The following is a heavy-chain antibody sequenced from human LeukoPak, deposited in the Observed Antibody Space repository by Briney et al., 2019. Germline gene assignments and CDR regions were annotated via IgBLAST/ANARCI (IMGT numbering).Heavy chain of an antibody. D-gene: IGHD3-10*01. V-gene: IGHV1-69*13. CDR2: IIPIFGTA. Sequence: SVKVSCKPSGYTFSSYAISWVRQAPGQGLEWMGGIIPIFGTANYAQKFQGRVTITADESTSTAYMELSSLRSEDTAVYYCARDGSTHYYGSGSGAFDIWGQGTMATVSS. CDR3: ARDGSTHYYGSGSGAFDI. CDR1: GYTFSSYA. J-gene: IGHJ3*02.